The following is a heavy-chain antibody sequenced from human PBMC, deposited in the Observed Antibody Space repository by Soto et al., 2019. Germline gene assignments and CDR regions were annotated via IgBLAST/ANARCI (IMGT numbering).Heavy chain of an antibody. D-gene: IGHD5-18*01. V-gene: IGHV3-30-3*01. Sequence: GGSLRLSCAASGFTFSSYAMHWVRQAPGKGLEWVAVISYDGSNKYYADSVKGRFTISRDNSKNTLYLQMNSLRAEDTAVYYCARDLPGYSYGLDYWGQGTLVTVSS. J-gene: IGHJ4*02. CDR1: GFTFSSYA. CDR3: ARDLPGYSYGLDY. CDR2: ISYDGSNK.